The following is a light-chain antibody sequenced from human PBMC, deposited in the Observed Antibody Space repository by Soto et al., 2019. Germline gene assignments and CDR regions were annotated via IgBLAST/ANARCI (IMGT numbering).Light chain of an antibody. CDR1: QDIYAL. CDR2: NAS. Sequence: DIQMTQSPSSVSASIGDRVTITCRASQDIYALLAWYQQKPGKAPKLLIHNASNLQSGVPSRFSGSGSGTDFTLTISSLQPEDFATYYCLQAGAFPLTLGQGTNVEIK. J-gene: IGKJ1*01. V-gene: IGKV1-12*01. CDR3: LQAGAFPLT.